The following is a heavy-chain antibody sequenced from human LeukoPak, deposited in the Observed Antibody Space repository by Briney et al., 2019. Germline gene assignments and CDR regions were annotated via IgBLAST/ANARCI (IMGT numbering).Heavy chain of an antibody. CDR3: ARVTDSSIDY. Sequence: GGSLRLSCVASGFPFSSYWMTWVRQAPGKGLEWVANIKQDGSKKSYVDSVKGRFTISRDNAKNSLYLQMNSLRAEDTAVYYCARVTDSSIDYWGQGTLVTVSS. D-gene: IGHD6-13*01. V-gene: IGHV3-7*03. CDR2: IKQDGSKK. J-gene: IGHJ4*02. CDR1: GFPFSSYW.